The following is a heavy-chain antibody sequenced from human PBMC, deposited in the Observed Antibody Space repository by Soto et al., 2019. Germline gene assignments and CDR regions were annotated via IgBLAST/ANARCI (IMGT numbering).Heavy chain of an antibody. J-gene: IGHJ5*02. CDR2: ISGSGGST. CDR3: AKDPRPYDRVVNWFDH. D-gene: IGHD3-22*01. CDR1: GFTFSSYA. V-gene: IGHV3-23*01. Sequence: GSLRLSCAASGFTFSSYAMSWVLQAPGKGLEWVSAISGSGGSTYYADSVKGRFTISRDNSKNTLYLQMHSLSADDTAVYYCAKDPRPYDRVVNWFDHWGRGTMGAV.